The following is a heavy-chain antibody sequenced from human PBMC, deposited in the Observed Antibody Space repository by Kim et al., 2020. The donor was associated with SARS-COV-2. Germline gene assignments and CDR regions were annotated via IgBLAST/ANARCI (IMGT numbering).Heavy chain of an antibody. V-gene: IGHV1-24*01. Sequence: ASVKFSCKVSVYTLTELSMHWVRQAPGKGLEWMGGFDPEDGETIYAQKFQGRVTMTEDTSTDTAYMELSSLRSEDTAVYYCATPPPGPGDYYYMDVWGKGTTVTVSS. CDR2: FDPEDGET. CDR3: ATPPPGPGDYYYMDV. CDR1: VYTLTELS. J-gene: IGHJ6*03.